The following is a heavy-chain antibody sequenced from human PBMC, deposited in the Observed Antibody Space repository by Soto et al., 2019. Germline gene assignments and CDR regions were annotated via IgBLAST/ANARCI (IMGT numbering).Heavy chain of an antibody. CDR2: IDPSDSYT. CDR3: ARHHGYDILTGYYLLDY. J-gene: IGHJ4*02. Sequence: GESLKISCKGSGYSFTSYWISWVRQMPGKGLEWMGRIDPSDSYTNYSPSFQGHVTISADKSISTAYLQWSSLKASDTAMYYCARHHGYDILTGYYLLDYWGQGTLVTVSS. V-gene: IGHV5-10-1*01. CDR1: GYSFTSYW. D-gene: IGHD3-9*01.